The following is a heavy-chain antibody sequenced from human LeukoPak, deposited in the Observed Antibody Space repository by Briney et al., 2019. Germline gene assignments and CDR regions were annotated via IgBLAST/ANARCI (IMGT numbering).Heavy chain of an antibody. Sequence: GRSLRLSCTASGFTFGDYAMSWFRQAPGKGLEWVSAISGSGGSTYYADSVKGRFTISRDNSKNTLYLQMNSLRAEDTAVYYCAKGPYSGSYYDYWGQGTLVTVSS. V-gene: IGHV3-23*01. D-gene: IGHD1-26*01. J-gene: IGHJ4*02. CDR2: ISGSGGST. CDR3: AKGPYSGSYYDY. CDR1: GFTFGDYA.